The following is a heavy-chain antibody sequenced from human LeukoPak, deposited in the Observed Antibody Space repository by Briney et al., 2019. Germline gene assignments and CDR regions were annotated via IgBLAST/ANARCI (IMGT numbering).Heavy chain of an antibody. CDR2: ISGSGGST. J-gene: IGHJ4*02. CDR1: GFTFSDYA. D-gene: IGHD3-9*01. CDR3: AKGSWGYDILAGLSLDS. Sequence: GGSLRLSCAASGFTFSDYAMSWVRQAPGKGLEWVSGISGSGGSTGYADSVKGRFTISRDYSKSTLYLQMNNLRVEDTAHYCCAKGSWGYDILAGLSLDSWGQGTLVSVSS. V-gene: IGHV3-23*01.